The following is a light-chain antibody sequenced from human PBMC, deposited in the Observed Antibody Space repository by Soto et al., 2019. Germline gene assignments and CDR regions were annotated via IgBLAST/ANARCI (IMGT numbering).Light chain of an antibody. CDR1: QTIRNNY. V-gene: IGKV3-20*01. CDR2: DAS. CDR3: QQYGSSRPLT. J-gene: IGKJ4*01. Sequence: ILLTQSPGTLSFSPGERATLSCRASQTIRNNYLAWYQQRPGQAPRLLIYDASMRATGIPARFSGSGSGTDFTLTISRLEPEDFAVYYCQQYGSSRPLTFGGGTKVDIK.